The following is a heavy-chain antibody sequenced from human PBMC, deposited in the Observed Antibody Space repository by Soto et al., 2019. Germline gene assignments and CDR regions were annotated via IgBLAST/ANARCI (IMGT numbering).Heavy chain of an antibody. Sequence: GGSLRLSCAASGFTFSSYWMSWVRQAPGKGLEWVANIKQDGSEKYYVDSVKGRFTISRDNAKNSLCLQMNSLRAEDTVVYYCARWIAVAGIGYWGQGTLVTVSS. J-gene: IGHJ4*02. V-gene: IGHV3-7*01. CDR1: GFTFSSYW. D-gene: IGHD6-19*01. CDR2: IKQDGSEK. CDR3: ARWIAVAGIGY.